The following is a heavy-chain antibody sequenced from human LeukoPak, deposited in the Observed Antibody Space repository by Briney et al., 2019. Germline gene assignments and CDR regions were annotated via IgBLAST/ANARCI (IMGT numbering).Heavy chain of an antibody. CDR2: ISYDGSNK. J-gene: IGHJ4*02. V-gene: IGHV3-30*18. CDR1: GFTFSSYG. Sequence: GGSLRLSCAASGFTFSSYGMHWVRQAPGKGLEWVAVISYDGSNKFCADSVKGRFTISRDNSKNTVFLQMNSLRAEDTAVYYCAKWGDYDVLTGYYVSDYWGQGTLVTVSS. CDR3: AKWGDYDVLTGYYVSDY. D-gene: IGHD3-9*01.